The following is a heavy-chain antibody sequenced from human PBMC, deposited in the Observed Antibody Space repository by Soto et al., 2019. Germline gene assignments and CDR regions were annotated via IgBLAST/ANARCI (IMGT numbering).Heavy chain of an antibody. CDR1: GFTFSSYA. J-gene: IGHJ4*02. D-gene: IGHD3-3*01. V-gene: IGHV3-23*01. CDR2: ISGSGGST. CDR3: ANRVAPPFNYDFWSGYYY. Sequence: PGGSLRLPCAASGFTFSSYAMSWVRQAPGKGLEWVSAISGSGGSTYYADSVKGRFTISRDNSKNTLYLQMNSLRAEDTAVYYCANRVAPPFNYDFWSGYYYWGQGTLVTVSS.